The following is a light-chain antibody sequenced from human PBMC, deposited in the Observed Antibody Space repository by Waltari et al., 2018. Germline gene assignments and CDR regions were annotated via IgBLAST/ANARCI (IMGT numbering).Light chain of an antibody. CDR2: WAS. CDR3: QQYYSTPPT. J-gene: IGKJ4*01. CDR1: QRVLNSSNNKNY. V-gene: IGKV4-1*01. Sequence: DIVMTQSPDSLAVSLGERATINCKSSQRVLNSSNNKNYLAWYQQKPGQPPKLLIYWASTRESGVPDRFSGSGSGTDFTLTINSLQPEDVAVYYCQQYYSTPPTFGGGTKVEIK.